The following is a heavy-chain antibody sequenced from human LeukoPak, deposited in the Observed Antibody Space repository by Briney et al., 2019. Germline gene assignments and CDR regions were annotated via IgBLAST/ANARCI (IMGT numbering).Heavy chain of an antibody. J-gene: IGHJ6*03. D-gene: IGHD3-3*01. CDR1: GGTFSSYA. CDR3: ATPGGSIFGVVPNSYYYYMDV. CDR2: IIPIFGTA. Sequence: SVKVSCKASGGTFSSYAISWVRQAPGQGLEWMGGIIPIFGTANYAQKFQGRVTITADKSTSTAYMELSSLRSEDTAVYYCATPGGSIFGVVPNSYYYYMDVWGKGTTVTVSS. V-gene: IGHV1-69*06.